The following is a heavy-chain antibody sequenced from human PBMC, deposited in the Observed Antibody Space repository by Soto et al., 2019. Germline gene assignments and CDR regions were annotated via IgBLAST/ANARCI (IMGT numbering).Heavy chain of an antibody. Sequence: ASVKVSCKASGYTFTVYYMHWVLQAPGQWLEWMGWINPNSGGTNYAQKFQGRVTMTRDTSISTAYMELSRLSSDDTAVYYCASGWWSAKLDYWGQGTLVTVSS. D-gene: IGHD2-15*01. CDR3: ASGWWSAKLDY. CDR1: GYTFTVYY. J-gene: IGHJ4*02. CDR2: INPNSGGT. V-gene: IGHV1-2*02.